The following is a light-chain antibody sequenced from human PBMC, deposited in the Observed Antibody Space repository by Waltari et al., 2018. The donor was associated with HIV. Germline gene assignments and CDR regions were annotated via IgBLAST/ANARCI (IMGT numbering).Light chain of an antibody. CDR2: EVS. J-gene: IGLJ1*01. CDR3: SSHAGSNNYV. CDR1: SSDVGGYDY. Sequence: QSALTQPPSASGSPGQSVTISCSGTSSDVGGYDYVSWYQQHPGKAPKLMIYEVSKRPSGVPERFSGYKSGNTASLTVSGLQAEDEADYYCSSHAGSNNYVFGTGTKVTVL. V-gene: IGLV2-8*01.